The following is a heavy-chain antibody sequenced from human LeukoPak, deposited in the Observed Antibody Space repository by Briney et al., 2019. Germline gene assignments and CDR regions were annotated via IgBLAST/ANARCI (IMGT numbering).Heavy chain of an antibody. CDR2: ISYDGSNK. CDR1: GFTFSSYG. Sequence: GGSLRLSCAASGFTFSSYGMHWVRQAPGKGLEWVAVISYDGSNKYYADSVKGRFTISRDNSKNTLYLQMNSLRAEDTAVYYCAKDAIDITQGNGMDVWGQGTTVTVS. J-gene: IGHJ6*02. V-gene: IGHV3-30*18. CDR3: AKDAIDITQGNGMDV. D-gene: IGHD3-3*01.